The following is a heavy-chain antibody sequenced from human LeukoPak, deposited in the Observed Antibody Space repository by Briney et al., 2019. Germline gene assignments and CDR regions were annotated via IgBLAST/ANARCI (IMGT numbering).Heavy chain of an antibody. J-gene: IGHJ6*04. D-gene: IGHD3-10*01. Sequence: GGSLRLSCAASGFTFSNAWMSWVRQAPGKGLEWVGRIKSKTDGGTTDYAAPVKGRFTISRDDSKNTLYLQMSSLKTEDTAVYYCTARVVPYYYYGMDVWGKGTTVTVSS. CDR3: TARVVPYYYYGMDV. V-gene: IGHV3-15*01. CDR2: IKSKTDGGTT. CDR1: GFTFSNAW.